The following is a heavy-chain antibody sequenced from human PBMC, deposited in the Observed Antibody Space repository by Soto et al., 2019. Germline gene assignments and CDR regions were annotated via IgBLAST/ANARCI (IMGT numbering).Heavy chain of an antibody. CDR3: ARHRGSGWYGGDN. CDR2: IYYSGST. V-gene: IGHV4-39*01. Sequence: QLQLQESGPGLVKPSETLSLTCTVSGGSVSSSSYYWGWIRQPPGKGLEWIGTIYYSGSTYYSPSLRSRVTMSVDTSNNQFSLKLSSVTAADTAVYYCARHRGSGWYGGDNWGLGTLVTVSS. J-gene: IGHJ4*02. CDR1: GGSVSSSSYY. D-gene: IGHD6-19*01.